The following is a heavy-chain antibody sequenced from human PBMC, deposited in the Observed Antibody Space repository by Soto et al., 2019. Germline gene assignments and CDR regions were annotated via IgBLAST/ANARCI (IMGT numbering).Heavy chain of an antibody. Sequence: SETLSLTCGVSGGSFSGYNWSWIRPPPGKGREWIGEINHSGRTNYNPSLTSRVTISVDTSETQVSLSLSSVTAADRGVYYCARGRVGTYDAFDIRRQRKLVTVSS. CDR3: ARGRVGTYDAFDI. D-gene: IGHD1-26*01. CDR1: GGSFSGYN. CDR2: INHSGRT. J-gene: IGHJ3*02. V-gene: IGHV4-34*01.